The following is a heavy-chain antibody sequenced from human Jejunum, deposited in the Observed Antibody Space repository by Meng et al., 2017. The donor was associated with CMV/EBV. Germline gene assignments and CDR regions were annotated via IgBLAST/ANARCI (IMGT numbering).Heavy chain of an antibody. CDR2: IYYSGST. CDR1: SISSAYYY. CDR3: ARETAWAKWKYGVVDY. J-gene: IGHJ4*02. V-gene: IGHV4-30-4*08. D-gene: IGHD1-20*01. Sequence: SISSAYYYWSWIRQPPGKGLEWIGYIYYSGSTFSSSSLRGRVTMSIDTSKNQFSLRLSSMTAADTAVYYCARETAWAKWKYGVVDYWGQGTLVTVSS.